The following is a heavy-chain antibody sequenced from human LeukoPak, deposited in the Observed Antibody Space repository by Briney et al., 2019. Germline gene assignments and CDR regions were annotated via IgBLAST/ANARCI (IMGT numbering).Heavy chain of an antibody. V-gene: IGHV4-34*01. CDR3: ARPMVRGSTRAFDY. J-gene: IGHJ4*02. CDR2: INHSGST. D-gene: IGHD3-10*01. Sequence: SETLSLTCGVYGGSFSGYFWSWICQPPGKGLEWIGEINHSGSTDYNPSLKSRVTISVDTSKNQFSLKLSSVTAADTAVYYCARPMVRGSTRAFDYWGQGTLVTVSS. CDR1: GGSFSGYF.